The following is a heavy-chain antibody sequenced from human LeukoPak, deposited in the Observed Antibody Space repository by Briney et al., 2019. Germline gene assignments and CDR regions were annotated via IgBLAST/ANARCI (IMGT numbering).Heavy chain of an antibody. CDR3: ATDTAAAGIVSSQSYGMDV. CDR2: FDPEDGET. CDR1: GYTLTELS. D-gene: IGHD6-13*01. V-gene: IGHV1-24*01. J-gene: IGHJ6*02. Sequence: ASVKVSCKVSGYTLTELSMHWVRQAPGKGLEWMGGFDPEDGETIYAQKFQGRVTMTEDTSTDTAYMELSSLRSEDTAVYYCATDTAAAGIVSSQSYGMDVWGQGTTVTDSS.